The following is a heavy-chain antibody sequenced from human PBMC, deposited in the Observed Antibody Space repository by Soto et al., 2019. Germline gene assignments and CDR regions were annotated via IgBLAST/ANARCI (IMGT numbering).Heavy chain of an antibody. Sequence: ASVKVSCKASGYTFTSYGIHWVRQAPGQRLEWTGWINAGNGNTKYSEKFQGRVTITRDTSASTAYLELSSLRSDDTAVYYCARVPNDDSAYYRRYDYDIDEWGQGTTVTVSS. J-gene: IGHJ6*02. CDR3: ARVPNDDSAYYRRYDYDIDE. V-gene: IGHV1-3*01. CDR1: GYTFTSYG. CDR2: INAGNGNT. D-gene: IGHD3-22*01.